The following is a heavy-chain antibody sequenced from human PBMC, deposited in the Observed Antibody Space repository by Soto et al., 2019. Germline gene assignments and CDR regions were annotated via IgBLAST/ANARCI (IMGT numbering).Heavy chain of an antibody. CDR1: GGSISSYY. Sequence: QVQLQESGPGLVKPSETLSLTCTVSGGSISSYYWSWIRQAPGKGLEWIGYIHFSGSTKYNPSLKSRVTTSIETSNNQFSLKVTSVTAADTAVYYCAGQYSNAFDYWGQGTLVTVSS. V-gene: IGHV4-59*08. D-gene: IGHD1-26*01. CDR3: AGQYSNAFDY. J-gene: IGHJ4*02. CDR2: IHFSGST.